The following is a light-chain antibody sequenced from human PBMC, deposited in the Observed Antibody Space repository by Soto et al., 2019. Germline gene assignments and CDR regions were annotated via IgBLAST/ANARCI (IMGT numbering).Light chain of an antibody. CDR1: QSVSNY. CDR3: QQRSSWPRIT. V-gene: IGKV3-11*01. J-gene: IGKJ5*01. Sequence: EIVLTQSPGTLSLSPGESATLSCRASQSVSNYLAWYQQKPGQVPRLLIYDASNRATGIPARFSGSGSGTDFTLAISSLEPEDFAVYYCQQRSSWPRITFGQGTRLEIK. CDR2: DAS.